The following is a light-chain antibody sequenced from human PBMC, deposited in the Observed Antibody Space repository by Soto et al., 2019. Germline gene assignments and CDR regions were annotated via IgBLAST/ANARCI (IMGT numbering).Light chain of an antibody. CDR3: SSYTSTSTVV. CDR2: EVS. J-gene: IGLJ2*01. V-gene: IGLV2-14*01. CDR1: SSDVGGYIY. Sequence: QSALTQPASVSGSPGQSITISCTGTSSDVGGYIYLSWYQHHPGKAPKLIIYEVSNRPSGVSNRFSGSKSGNTASLTISGLQAEDEGDYYCSSYTSTSTVVFGGGTQLTVL.